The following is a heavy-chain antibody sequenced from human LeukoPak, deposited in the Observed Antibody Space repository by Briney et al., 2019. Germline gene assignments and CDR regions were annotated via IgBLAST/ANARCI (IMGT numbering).Heavy chain of an antibody. Sequence: SETLPLTCTVTGDSISRSSYYWGWIRQPPGKGLEWIGSIHYGGSTYSNPSLKSRVTISVDTSKNQFSLKLSSVTAADTAVYYCVRHYTVTPDYWGQGTLVTVSS. J-gene: IGHJ4*02. D-gene: IGHD4-17*01. CDR1: GDSISRSSYY. V-gene: IGHV4-39*01. CDR3: VRHYTVTPDY. CDR2: IHYGGST.